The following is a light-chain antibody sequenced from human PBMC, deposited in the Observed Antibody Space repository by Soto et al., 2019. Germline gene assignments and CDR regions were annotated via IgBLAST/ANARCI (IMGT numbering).Light chain of an antibody. V-gene: IGKV3-15*01. CDR1: QSVSSSY. J-gene: IGKJ3*01. Sequence: EIVLTQTPATMSMSXGERATPTXXASQSVSSSYLAWYQQKPGQAPRLLIYAASTRATGIPARFSGSGSGTDFTLTISSLQSEDFAVYYCQRYNNWPSFGPGTKVD. CDR3: QRYNNWPS. CDR2: AAS.